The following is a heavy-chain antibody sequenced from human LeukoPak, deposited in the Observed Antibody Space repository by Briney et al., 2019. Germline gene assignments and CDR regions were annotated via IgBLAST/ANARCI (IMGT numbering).Heavy chain of an antibody. Sequence: SETLSLTCTVSGGSISSYYWSWIRQPPGKGLEWIGYIYYSGSTNYDPSLKSRVSISIDTSKSQFSLKVSSVTAADTAVYYCARHGTTGTNLNWFDPWGQGTLVTVSS. CDR2: IYYSGST. CDR1: GGSISSYY. D-gene: IGHD1-1*01. J-gene: IGHJ5*02. CDR3: ARHGTTGTNLNWFDP. V-gene: IGHV4-59*01.